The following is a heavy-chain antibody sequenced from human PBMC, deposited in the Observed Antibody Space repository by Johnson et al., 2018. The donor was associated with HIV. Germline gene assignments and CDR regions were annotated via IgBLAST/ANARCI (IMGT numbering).Heavy chain of an antibody. J-gene: IGHJ3*02. D-gene: IGHD3-22*01. CDR3: AKERGYDSSGYNRWYVPDAFDI. Sequence: VQLVESGGGLVQPGRSLRLSCAASGFTFDDYAMHWVRQAPGKGLEWVSGINWNGGCTDYADSVKGRFTISRADAKNSLYLQMNSLRTEDTAVYYCAKERGYDSSGYNRWYVPDAFDIWGQGTMVTVSS. V-gene: IGHV3-9*01. CDR1: GFTFDDYA. CDR2: INWNGGCT.